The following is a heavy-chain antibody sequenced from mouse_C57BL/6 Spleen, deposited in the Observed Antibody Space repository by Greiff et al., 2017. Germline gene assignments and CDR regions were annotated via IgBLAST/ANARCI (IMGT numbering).Heavy chain of an antibody. J-gene: IGHJ4*01. CDR1: GYTFTDYY. CDR3: ARSRYGSSYDYAMDY. D-gene: IGHD1-1*01. V-gene: IGHV1-76*01. CDR2: IYPGSGNT. Sequence: QVQLKESGAELVRPGASVKLSCKASGYTFTDYYINWVKQRPGQGLEWIARIYPGSGNTYYNEKFKGKATLTAEKSSSTAYMQLSSLTSEDSAVYFCARSRYGSSYDYAMDYWGQGTSVTVSS.